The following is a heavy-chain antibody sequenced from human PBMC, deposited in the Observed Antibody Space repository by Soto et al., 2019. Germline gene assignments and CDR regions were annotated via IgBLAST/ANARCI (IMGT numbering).Heavy chain of an antibody. J-gene: IGHJ4*02. CDR2: ISYDGSNK. D-gene: IGHD6-19*01. V-gene: IGHV3-30-3*01. Sequence: QVQLVESGGGVVQPGRSLRLSCAASGFTFSSYAMHWVRQAPGKGLEWVAVISYDGSNKYYADSVKGRFTISRDNSQNTLYLQMNSLRAEDTAVYYCARDPRYSSGWYYFDYWGQGTLVTVSS. CDR1: GFTFSSYA. CDR3: ARDPRYSSGWYYFDY.